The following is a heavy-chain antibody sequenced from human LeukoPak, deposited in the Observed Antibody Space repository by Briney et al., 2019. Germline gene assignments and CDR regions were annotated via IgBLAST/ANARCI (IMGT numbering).Heavy chain of an antibody. J-gene: IGHJ5*02. V-gene: IGHV1-69*06. D-gene: IGHD6-13*01. CDR3: ATDRPDSSSWYRNWFDP. CDR1: GGTFSSYA. CDR2: IIPIFGTA. Sequence: SVKVSCKASGGTFSSYAISWVRQAPGQGLEWMGGIIPIFGTANYAQKFQGRVTITADKSTSTAYMELSSLRSEDTAVYYCATDRPDSSSWYRNWFDPWGQGTLVTVSS.